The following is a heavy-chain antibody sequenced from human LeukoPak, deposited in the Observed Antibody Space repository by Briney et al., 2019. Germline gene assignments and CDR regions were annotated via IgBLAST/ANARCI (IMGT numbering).Heavy chain of an antibody. D-gene: IGHD5-12*01. J-gene: IGHJ4*02. CDR2: ISVYNGNT. Sequence: ASVKVSCKASGYTFTSYGISWVRQAPGQGLEWMGWISVYNGNTNSAQKLQGRVTMTTDTSTSTAYMELRSLRSDDTAVYYCAREYPHSGYEYYFDYWGQGTLVTVSS. V-gene: IGHV1-18*01. CDR3: AREYPHSGYEYYFDY. CDR1: GYTFTSYG.